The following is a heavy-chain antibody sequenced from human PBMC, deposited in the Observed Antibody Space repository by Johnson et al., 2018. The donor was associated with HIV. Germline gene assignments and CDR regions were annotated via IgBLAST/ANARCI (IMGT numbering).Heavy chain of an antibody. CDR2: ISDDAVYK. V-gene: IGHV3-30*03. CDR3: ARKSVINFDAFDI. Sequence: VRQAPGKGLEWVAVISDDAVYKHYADSVKGRFTISRDDSKNTLLLQMKSLRAEDTAVYFCARKSVINFDAFDIWGQGTLVTVSS. D-gene: IGHD4-23*01. J-gene: IGHJ3*02.